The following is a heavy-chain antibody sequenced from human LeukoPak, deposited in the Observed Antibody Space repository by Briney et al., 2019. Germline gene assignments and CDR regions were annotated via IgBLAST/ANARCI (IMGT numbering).Heavy chain of an antibody. Sequence: PGGSLRLSCAASGFTFSSDSMNWVRQAPGKGLERVSSISSSSSYIYYADSVKGRFTISRDNAKNSLYLQMNGLRAEDTAVYYCARGVDVWGNYRQYYFDYWGQETLVTVSS. J-gene: IGHJ4*02. V-gene: IGHV3-21*04. D-gene: IGHD3-16*02. CDR3: ARGVDVWGNYRQYYFDY. CDR2: ISSSSSYI. CDR1: GFTFSSDS.